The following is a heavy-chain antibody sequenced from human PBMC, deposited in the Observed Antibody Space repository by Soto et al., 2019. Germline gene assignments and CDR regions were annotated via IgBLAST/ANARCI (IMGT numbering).Heavy chain of an antibody. Sequence: EAQLVESGGGLVQPGGSLRLSCEASGFTFGSYWMTWVRQAPGKGLEWVANITRDGSEKSYLDSVRGRFTFSRDNVGNSLSLQMNSLRVEDTALYYCARDVSPGTSPLYLDAFDIWGQGIMVTVSS. V-gene: IGHV3-7*05. D-gene: IGHD2-8*01. CDR3: ARDVSPGTSPLYLDAFDI. CDR2: ITRDGSEK. J-gene: IGHJ3*02. CDR1: GFTFGSYW.